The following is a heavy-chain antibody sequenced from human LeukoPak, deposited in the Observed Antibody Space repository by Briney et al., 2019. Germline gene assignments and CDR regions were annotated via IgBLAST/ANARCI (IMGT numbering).Heavy chain of an antibody. J-gene: IGHJ4*02. CDR2: IGTAGEI. Sequence: GGSLRLSCAASGFTFRSYDMHWVRQATGKGLEWVSGIGTAGEIYYPGSVKGRFTISRENAKNSLYLQMNSLRAEDTALYYCAKGPVRGSYRYGYFDYWGQGTLVTVSS. V-gene: IGHV3-13*01. CDR1: GFTFRSYD. D-gene: IGHD3-16*02. CDR3: AKGPVRGSYRYGYFDY.